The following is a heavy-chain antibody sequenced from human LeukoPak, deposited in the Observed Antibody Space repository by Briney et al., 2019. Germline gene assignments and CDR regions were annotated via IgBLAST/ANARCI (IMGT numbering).Heavy chain of an antibody. J-gene: IGHJ4*02. Sequence: XSXGXXXPGKGLEWVSFISSGGSTYYADSVKGRFTISRDNSKNTLYLQMNSLRAEDTAVYYCARDLKYWGQGTLVTVSS. V-gene: IGHV3-66*01. CDR3: ARDLKY. D-gene: IGHD2/OR15-2a*01. CDR2: ISSGGST.